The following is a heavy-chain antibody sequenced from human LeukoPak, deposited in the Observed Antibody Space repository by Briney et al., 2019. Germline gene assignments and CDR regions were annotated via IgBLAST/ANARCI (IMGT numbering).Heavy chain of an antibody. CDR2: IWYDGSNK. CDR3: ARAYSGFSSRGFDY. Sequence: PGGSLRLSCAASGFTFSSYSMNWVRQAPGKGLEWVADIWYDGSNKYYADSVKGRFTISRDNSKNTVSLQMTSLRAEDTAVYYCARAYSGFSSRGFDYWGQGTLVSVSS. CDR1: GFTFSSYS. J-gene: IGHJ4*02. V-gene: IGHV3-33*08. D-gene: IGHD5-12*01.